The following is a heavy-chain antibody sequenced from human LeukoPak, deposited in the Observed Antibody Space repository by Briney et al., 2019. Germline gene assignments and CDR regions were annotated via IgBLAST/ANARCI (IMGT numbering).Heavy chain of an antibody. CDR1: GGSISSSSYY. J-gene: IGHJ4*02. D-gene: IGHD2-15*01. Sequence: SETLSLTCTVSGGSISSSSYYWGWIRQPPGKGLEWIGSIYYSGSTYYNPSLKSRVTISVDTSKNQFSLKLSSVTAADTAVYYCARVYDCSGGSCYYYFDYWGQGTLVTVSS. CDR3: ARVYDCSGGSCYYYFDY. V-gene: IGHV4-39*01. CDR2: IYYSGST.